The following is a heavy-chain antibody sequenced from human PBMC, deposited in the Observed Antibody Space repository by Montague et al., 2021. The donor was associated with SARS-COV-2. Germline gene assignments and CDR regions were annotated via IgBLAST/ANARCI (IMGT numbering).Heavy chain of an antibody. J-gene: IGHJ4*02. D-gene: IGHD2-15*01. CDR3: ARSTYCSGGSCERALLNY. V-gene: IGHV4-34*01. Sequence: SETLSLTCAVYGGSFSGYYWSWIRQPPGKGLEWIGSIYYSGSTYYNPSLKSRVTISVDTSKNQFSLKLSSVTAADTAVYYCARSTYCSGGSCERALLNYWGQGTLVTVSS. CDR2: IYYSGST. CDR1: GGSFSGYY.